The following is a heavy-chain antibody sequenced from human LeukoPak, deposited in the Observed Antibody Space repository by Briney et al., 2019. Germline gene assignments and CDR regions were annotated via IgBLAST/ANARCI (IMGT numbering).Heavy chain of an antibody. V-gene: IGHV3-21*01. CDR3: AREIDIVVVPAATDAFDI. CDR1: GFTFSSYS. D-gene: IGHD2-2*01. J-gene: IGHJ3*02. CDR2: ISSSSSYI. Sequence: GGSLRLSCAASGFTFSSYSMNWVRQAPGKGLEWVSSISSSSSYIYYADSVKGRFTISRDNAKNSLYLQMNSLRAEDTAVYYCAREIDIVVVPAATDAFDIWGQGTMVTVSS.